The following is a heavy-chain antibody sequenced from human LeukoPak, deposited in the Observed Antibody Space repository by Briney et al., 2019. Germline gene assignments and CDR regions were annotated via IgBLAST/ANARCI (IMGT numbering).Heavy chain of an antibody. CDR3: ARGRVVVAAFG. J-gene: IGHJ4*02. D-gene: IGHD2-15*01. CDR2: IYYSGST. CDR1: GGSISSGDYY. Sequence: PSQTLSLTCTVSGGSISSGDYYWSWIRQPPGKGLEWIGHIYYSGSTYYNPSLKSRVTISVDTSKNQFSLKLSSVTAADTAVYYCARGRVVVAAFGWGQGTLVTVSS. V-gene: IGHV4-30-4*08.